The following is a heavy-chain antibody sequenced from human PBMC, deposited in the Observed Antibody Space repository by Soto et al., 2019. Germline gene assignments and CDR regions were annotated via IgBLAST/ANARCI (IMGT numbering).Heavy chain of an antibody. Sequence: ASVKVSCKASGYAFSSYAMHWVRQAPGQRLEWMGWINIGSGNTKYSQNFQDRITISRDTSANTVYMELSSLRSDDTAVYYCARGGYSSSWFLGDYYYGMDVWGQGTTVTVSS. CDR1: GYAFSSYA. CDR3: ARGGYSSSWFLGDYYYGMDV. J-gene: IGHJ6*02. CDR2: INIGSGNT. D-gene: IGHD6-13*01. V-gene: IGHV1-3*04.